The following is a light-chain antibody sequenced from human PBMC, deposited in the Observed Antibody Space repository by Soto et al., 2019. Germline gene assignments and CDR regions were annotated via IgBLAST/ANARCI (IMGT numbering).Light chain of an antibody. CDR1: QSISVH. J-gene: IGKJ2*01. Sequence: DIQMTQSPSSLSASVRDTVTITCRASQSISVHLNWYQQKPGEVPKLLIYAASNLHSGVPSRFSGSGSETDFALTISSLQPEDFATYYCQQSYITPYTFVQGTRLEIK. CDR2: AAS. CDR3: QQSYITPYT. V-gene: IGKV1-39*01.